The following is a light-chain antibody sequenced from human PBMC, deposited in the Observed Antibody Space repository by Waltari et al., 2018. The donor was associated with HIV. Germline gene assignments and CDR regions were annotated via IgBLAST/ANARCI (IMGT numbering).Light chain of an antibody. CDR3: QVWDSTSDQVV. V-gene: IGLV3-21*04. Sequence: SYVLTQPPSVSVAPGKTARITCGGDSIGSKSVHWYQQKPGQSPVLLIYYNRDRPSGVPWRLSGGTAGNSATLTISRVEAGDEADYYCQVWDSTSDQVVFGGGTKLTVL. CDR1: SIGSKS. J-gene: IGLJ2*01. CDR2: YNR.